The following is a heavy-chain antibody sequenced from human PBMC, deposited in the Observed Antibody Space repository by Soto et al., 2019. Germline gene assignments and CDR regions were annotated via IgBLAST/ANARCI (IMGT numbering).Heavy chain of an antibody. CDR2: ISTTGETI. Sequence: GGSLRLSCIASGFTFTTYAMNWVRQAPGKGLEWISYISTTGETIYYAEYVKGRFTISRDNSKNTLYLQMNSLRAEDTAVYYCAKSTPTWQQLVPMPDYWGQGTLVTVSS. V-gene: IGHV3-23*01. CDR3: AKSTPTWQQLVPMPDY. CDR1: GFTFTTYA. J-gene: IGHJ4*02. D-gene: IGHD6-13*01.